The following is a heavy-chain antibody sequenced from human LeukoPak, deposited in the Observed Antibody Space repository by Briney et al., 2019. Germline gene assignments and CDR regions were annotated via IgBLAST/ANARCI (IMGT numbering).Heavy chain of an antibody. D-gene: IGHD6-19*01. CDR3: ARDSSYSSGWYGRFDP. V-gene: IGHV1-2*02. CDR2: INPNSGGT. Sequence: ASVKVSCKASGYTFTGYYMHWVRQAPGQGLEWMGWINPNSGGTNYAQKFQGRVTMTRDTSISTAYMELSRLRSDDTAVYYCARDSSYSSGWYGRFDPWGQGTLVTVSS. J-gene: IGHJ5*02. CDR1: GYTFTGYY.